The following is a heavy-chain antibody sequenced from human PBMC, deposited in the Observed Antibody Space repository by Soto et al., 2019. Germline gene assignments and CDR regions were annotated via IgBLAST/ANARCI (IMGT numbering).Heavy chain of an antibody. CDR2: INPSGGRT. D-gene: IGHD3-16*01. CDR1: GYTFTTYY. Sequence: ASVKVSCKASGYTFTTYYMHWVLQAPGQGLEWMGIINPSGGRTTYAQKFQGRVIMTRDTSTSTFYMELSSLRSEDTAVYYCARDGCVTATCAGGGNWFDPWGQGTPVTVSS. V-gene: IGHV1-46*01. CDR3: ARDGCVTATCAGGGNWFDP. J-gene: IGHJ5*02.